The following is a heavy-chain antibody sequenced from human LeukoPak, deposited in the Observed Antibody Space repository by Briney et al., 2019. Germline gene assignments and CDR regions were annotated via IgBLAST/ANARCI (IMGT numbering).Heavy chain of an antibody. CDR3: AKDKRVWLRNGAEYFQH. J-gene: IGHJ1*01. CDR2: IRHDGSNK. Sequence: GGSLRLSCAASGLTFSTSGMHWVRQSPGKGLEWVAFIRHDGSNKYYADSVKGRFIISRDNSKNTLYLQMNSLRAEDTAVYYCAKDKRVWLRNGAEYFQHWGQGTLVTVSS. V-gene: IGHV3-30*02. CDR1: GLTFSTSG. D-gene: IGHD3-22*01.